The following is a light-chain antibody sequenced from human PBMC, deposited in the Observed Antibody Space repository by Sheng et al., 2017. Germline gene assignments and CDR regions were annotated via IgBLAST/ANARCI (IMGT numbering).Light chain of an antibody. J-gene: IGKJ3*01. CDR1: QGISNY. CDR3: QKYNSAPLT. CDR2: AAS. Sequence: IQMTQSPSSLSASVGDRLTITCRASQGISNYLAWYQQKPGKAPHFLIHAASSLRSGAPSRFSGSGSGTDFTLTITSLQPEDVATYYCQKYNSAPLTFGPGTKVDIK. V-gene: IGKV1-27*01.